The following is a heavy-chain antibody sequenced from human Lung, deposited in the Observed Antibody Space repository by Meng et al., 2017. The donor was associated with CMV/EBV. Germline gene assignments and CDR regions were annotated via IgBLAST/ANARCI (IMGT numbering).Heavy chain of an antibody. J-gene: IGHJ5*02. V-gene: IGHV3-23*01. Sequence: GGSLRLSCAASGFPFRSYAMSWVRQAPGKGLEWVSSISGSVGNTYYADSVKGRFTISRDNSGDTLYMQMSSLRAEDTAVYYCAREEAMVGYYTNWFDAWGPGAXVNVAS. D-gene: IGHD5-18*01. CDR2: ISGSVGNT. CDR1: GFPFRSYA. CDR3: AREEAMVGYYTNWFDA.